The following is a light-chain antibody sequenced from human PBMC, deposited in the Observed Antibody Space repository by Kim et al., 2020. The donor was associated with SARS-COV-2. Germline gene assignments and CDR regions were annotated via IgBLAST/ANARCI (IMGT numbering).Light chain of an antibody. V-gene: IGLV1-40*01. CDR2: DNS. CDR1: SSNIGAGYD. J-gene: IGLJ1*01. CDR3: QSYDSSLSALYV. Sequence: VTISSAGSSSNIGAGYDVHWYQQLPGTAPKLLLYDNSNRPSGVPDRFSGSKSGTSASLAITGLQAEDEADYYCQSYDSSLSALYVFGTGTKVTVL.